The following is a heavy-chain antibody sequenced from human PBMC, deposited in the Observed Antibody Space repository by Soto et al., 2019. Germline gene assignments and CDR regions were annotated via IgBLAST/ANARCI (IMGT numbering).Heavy chain of an antibody. CDR1: GGTFSSYA. D-gene: IGHD3-22*01. CDR3: ARNLRHYYDSSGYYFEYFQH. CDR2: IIPVFGTA. V-gene: IGHV1-69*13. J-gene: IGHJ1*01. Sequence: SVKVSCKASGGTFSSYAISWVRQAPGQGLEWMGGIIPVFGTANYAQKFQGRVTITADESTSTAYMEPSSLRSEDTAVYYCARNLRHYYDSSGYYFEYFQHWGQGTLVTVSS.